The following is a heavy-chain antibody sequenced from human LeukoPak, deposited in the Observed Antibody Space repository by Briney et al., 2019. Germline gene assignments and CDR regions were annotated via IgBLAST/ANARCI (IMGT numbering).Heavy chain of an antibody. CDR2: INPNSGGT. J-gene: IGHJ4*02. CDR1: GYTFTAYY. V-gene: IGHV1-2*02. Sequence: GASVKVSCKASGYTFTAYYMHWARQAPGQGLEWMGWINPNSGGTNYAQKFQGRVTMTRDTSISTAYMELSRLSSDDTAVYYCARVVDYYDSSCNYWGQGTLVTVSS. D-gene: IGHD3-22*01. CDR3: ARVVDYYDSSCNY.